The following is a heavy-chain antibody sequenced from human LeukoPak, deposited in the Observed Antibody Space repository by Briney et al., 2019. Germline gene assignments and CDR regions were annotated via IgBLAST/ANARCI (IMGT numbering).Heavy chain of an antibody. V-gene: IGHV1-2*02. CDR3: ARGGAALPNGFDY. CDR2: INPNSGGT. J-gene: IGHJ4*02. D-gene: IGHD6-6*01. CDR1: GYTFTGYY. Sequence: GASVKVSCKASGYTFTGYYMHWVRQAPGHGLEWMGWINPNSGGTNYAQKFQGRVTMTRDTSISTPYMELSRLRSDDTAVYYCARGGAALPNGFDYWGQGTLVTVSS.